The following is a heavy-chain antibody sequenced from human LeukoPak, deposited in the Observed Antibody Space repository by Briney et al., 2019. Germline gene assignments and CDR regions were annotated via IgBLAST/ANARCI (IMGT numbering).Heavy chain of an antibody. CDR3: ARGLPRTMVRGVSSGRFDP. CDR2: IYYSGST. Sequence: SETLSLTCTVSGGSISSYYWSWIRQPPGKGLEWIGYIYYSGSTNYNPSLKSRVTISVDTSKNQFSLKLSSVTAADTAVYYCARGLPRTMVRGVSSGRFDPWGQGTLVTVSS. J-gene: IGHJ5*02. CDR1: GGSISSYY. D-gene: IGHD3-10*01. V-gene: IGHV4-59*12.